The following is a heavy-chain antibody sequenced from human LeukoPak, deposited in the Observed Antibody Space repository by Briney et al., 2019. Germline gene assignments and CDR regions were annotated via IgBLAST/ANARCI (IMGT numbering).Heavy chain of an antibody. Sequence: SVKVSCKASGGTFSSYAISWVRQAPGQGLEWVGGIIPIFGTANYAQKSQGRVTITTDESTSTAYMELSSLRSEDTAVYYCARGRFGARVPFYYYYYMDVWGKGTTVTVSS. CDR1: GGTFSSYA. V-gene: IGHV1-69*05. J-gene: IGHJ6*03. D-gene: IGHD3-10*01. CDR2: IIPIFGTA. CDR3: ARGRFGARVPFYYYYYMDV.